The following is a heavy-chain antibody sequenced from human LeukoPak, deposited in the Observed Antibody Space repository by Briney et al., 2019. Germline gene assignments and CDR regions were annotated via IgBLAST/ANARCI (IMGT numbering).Heavy chain of an antibody. CDR3: ARSDSSGWYSGYYFDY. CDR2: ISSSGSTI. V-gene: IGHV3-11*04. Sequence: GGSLRLSCAASGLTFSDYYMSWIRQAPGKGWEGVSYISSSGSTIYYADSVKGRFTISRDNSKNTLYLQMNSLRAEDTAVYYCARSDSSGWYSGYYFDYWGQGTLVTVSS. D-gene: IGHD6-19*01. CDR1: GLTFSDYY. J-gene: IGHJ4*02.